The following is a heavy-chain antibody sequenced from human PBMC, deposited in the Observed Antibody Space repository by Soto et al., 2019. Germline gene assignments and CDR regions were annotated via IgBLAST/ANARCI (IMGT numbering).Heavy chain of an antibody. V-gene: IGHV4-39*01. J-gene: IGHJ4*02. CDR3: MRPGGSTLRDF. CDR1: GGSISSGGYY. D-gene: IGHD6-13*01. CDR2: IKHSGST. Sequence: SETLSLTCTVSGGSISSGGYYWSWIRQHPGKGLEWIGSIKHSGSTYYNPSLKSRVAISGDTSKNQFSLKLSSVSAADTAVYYCMRPGGSTLRDFWGQGALVTVSS.